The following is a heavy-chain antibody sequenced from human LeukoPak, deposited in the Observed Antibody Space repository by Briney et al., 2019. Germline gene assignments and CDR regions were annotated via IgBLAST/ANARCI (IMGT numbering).Heavy chain of an antibody. V-gene: IGHV3-23*01. J-gene: IGHJ3*02. CDR2: ISGSGGST. CDR1: GFTFSSYA. CDR3: AKSSDAMATGGDGAFDI. Sequence: PGGSLRLSCAASGFTFSSYAMSWVRQAPGKGLEWVSAISGSGGSTYYADSVKGRFTISRDNSKNTLYLRMNSLRAEDTAVYYCAKSSDAMATGGDGAFDIWGQGTMVTVSS. D-gene: IGHD5-24*01.